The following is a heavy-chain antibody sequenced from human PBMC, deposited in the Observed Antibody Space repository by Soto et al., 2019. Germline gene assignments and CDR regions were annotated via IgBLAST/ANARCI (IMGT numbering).Heavy chain of an antibody. CDR3: AREQYYYYMDV. CDR2: MNPNSGNT. J-gene: IGHJ6*03. Sequence: GASVKVSCKASGYTFTGYYMHWVRQAPGQGLEWMGWMNPNSGNTGYAQRFQGRVTMTRNTSISTAYMELSSLRSEDTAVYYCAREQYYYYMDVWGKGTTVTVSS. V-gene: IGHV1-8*02. CDR1: GYTFTGYY.